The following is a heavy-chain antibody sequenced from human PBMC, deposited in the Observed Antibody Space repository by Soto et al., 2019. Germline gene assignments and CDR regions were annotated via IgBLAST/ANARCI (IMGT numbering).Heavy chain of an antibody. CDR1: GYTFTSYA. Sequence: QVQLVQSGAEVKKPGASVKGSCKASGYTFTSYAMHWVRQAPGQRLEWMGWSNAGNGNTKYSQKFQGRVTITRDTSASTAYMELSSLRSEDPAVYYCARGPLLWGDVWGQGTTVTVSS. J-gene: IGHJ6*02. V-gene: IGHV1-3*01. CDR2: SNAGNGNT. D-gene: IGHD3-10*01. CDR3: ARGPLLWGDV.